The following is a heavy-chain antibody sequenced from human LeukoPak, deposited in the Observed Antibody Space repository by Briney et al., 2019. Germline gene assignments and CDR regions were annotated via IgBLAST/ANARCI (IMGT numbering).Heavy chain of an antibody. CDR3: ARDSGKCTSTSCSDYLDY. CDR2: IYYSGST. V-gene: IGHV4-59*01. CDR1: GGSISSYY. D-gene: IGHD2-2*01. Sequence: SETLSLTCTVSGGSISSYYWSWIRLPPGKGLEWIGYIYYSGSTHYNPSLQSRVTISVDMSKNQFSLKLSSVTAADTAVYYCARDSGKCTSTSCSDYLDYWGQGTLVTVSS. J-gene: IGHJ4*02.